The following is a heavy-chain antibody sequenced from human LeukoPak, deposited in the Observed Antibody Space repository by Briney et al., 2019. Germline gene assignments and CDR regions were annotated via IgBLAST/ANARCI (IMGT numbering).Heavy chain of an antibody. J-gene: IGHJ5*02. Sequence: ASVKVSCKASGYTFTGYYMHWARQAPGQGLEWMGWINPNSGGTNYAQKFQGRVTITRNTSISTAYMELSSLRSEDTAVYYCARVPSVPKGYSSSSIPRYNWFDPWGQGTLVTVSS. CDR2: INPNSGGT. CDR3: ARVPSVPKGYSSSSIPRYNWFDP. D-gene: IGHD6-13*01. CDR1: GYTFTGYY. V-gene: IGHV1-2*02.